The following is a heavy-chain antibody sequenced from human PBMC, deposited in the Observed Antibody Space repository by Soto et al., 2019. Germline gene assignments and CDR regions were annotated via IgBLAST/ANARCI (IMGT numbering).Heavy chain of an antibody. CDR3: ARAGGLDLRFLEWLFYYFDY. J-gene: IGHJ4*02. V-gene: IGHV1-3*01. Sequence: ASVKVSCKASGYTFTSYAMHWVRQAPGQRLEWMGWINAGNGNTKYSQKFQGRVTITRDTSASTAYMELSSLRSEDTAVYYCARAGGLDLRFLEWLFYYFDYWGQGTLVTVSS. CDR2: INAGNGNT. D-gene: IGHD3-3*01. CDR1: GYTFTSYA.